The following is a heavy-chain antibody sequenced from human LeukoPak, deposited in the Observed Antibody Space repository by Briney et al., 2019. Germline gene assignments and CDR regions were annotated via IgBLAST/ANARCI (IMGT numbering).Heavy chain of an antibody. CDR1: GITLSNYG. V-gene: IGHV3-21*05. CDR3: VRDPSGTYSYHTFTF. D-gene: IGHD1-26*01. Sequence: PGGSLRLSCVVSGITLSNYGMSWVRQAPGKGLEWVSYISSSSSDIYYADSVKGRFTISRDNAKNSLYLQMNSLRADDTAVYYCVRDPSGTYSYHTFTFWGQGTMVTVSS. J-gene: IGHJ3*01. CDR2: ISSSSSDI.